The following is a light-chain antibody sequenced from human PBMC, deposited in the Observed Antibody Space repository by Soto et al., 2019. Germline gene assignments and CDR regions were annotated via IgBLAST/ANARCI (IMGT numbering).Light chain of an antibody. Sequence: QSVLAQSPSESGAPGQRVTISCTGSSSNLGAGFDVHWYQQFPGTAPKLLIYATNSRPSGVPERFSGSKSGTSASLAVTGLLAEDEAEYFCLSYDSNLRGFVFGTGTKVTVL. V-gene: IGLV1-40*01. J-gene: IGLJ1*01. CDR2: ATN. CDR1: SSNLGAGFD. CDR3: LSYDSNLRGFV.